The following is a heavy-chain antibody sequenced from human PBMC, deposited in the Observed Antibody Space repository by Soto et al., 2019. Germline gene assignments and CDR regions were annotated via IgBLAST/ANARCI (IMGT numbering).Heavy chain of an antibody. CDR2: ISYDGSNK. CDR1: GFTFSSYA. J-gene: IGHJ6*02. CDR3: AKERGGTTYYDFWSGYPQNMDV. V-gene: IGHV3-30-3*01. D-gene: IGHD3-3*01. Sequence: QVQLVESGGGVVQPGRSLRLSCAASGFTFSSYAMHWVRQAPGKGLEWVAVISYDGSNKYYADSVKGRFTINRDNSKHTLYQQMNCLRAEDTAVYYCAKERGGTTYYDFWSGYPQNMDVWGQGTTVTVSS.